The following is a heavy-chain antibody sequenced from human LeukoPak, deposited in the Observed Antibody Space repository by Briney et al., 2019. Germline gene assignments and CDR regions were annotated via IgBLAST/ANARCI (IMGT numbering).Heavy chain of an antibody. CDR3: AKDNDSSGYYLYAFDI. CDR1: GFTFSSYG. Sequence: GGSLRLSCAASGFTFSSYGMHWVRQAPGKGLEWVAFIRYDGSNKYYSDSVKGRFTISRDNSKNTLYLQMNSLRPEDTAVYYCAKDNDSSGYYLYAFDIWGQGTMVTVSS. V-gene: IGHV3-30*02. D-gene: IGHD3-22*01. J-gene: IGHJ3*02. CDR2: IRYDGSNK.